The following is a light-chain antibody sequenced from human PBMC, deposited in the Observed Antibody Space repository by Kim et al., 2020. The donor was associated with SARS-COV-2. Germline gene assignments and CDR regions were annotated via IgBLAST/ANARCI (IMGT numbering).Light chain of an antibody. V-gene: IGLV2-18*02. Sequence: QSALTQPPSVSGSPGQSVTISCTGTSSDVGGYNRVSWHQQPPGTAPKLIIYEVSNRPSGVPDRFSGSKSGNTASLTISGLQAEDEADYYCSSYTSRNTRVFGTGTKVTVL. CDR1: SSDVGGYNR. CDR3: SSYTSRNTRV. J-gene: IGLJ1*01. CDR2: EVS.